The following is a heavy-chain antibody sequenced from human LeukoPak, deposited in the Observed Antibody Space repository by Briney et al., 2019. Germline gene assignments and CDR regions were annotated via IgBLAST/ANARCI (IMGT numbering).Heavy chain of an antibody. D-gene: IGHD2-2*01. Sequence: GGSLRLSCAASGFTFSDYYMSWIRQAPGKGLEWVSYISSSGSTIYYADSVKGRFTISRDNAKNSLYLQMDSLRAEDTAVYYCARDRIVVVPAGRGYYYGMDVWGQGTTVTVFS. CDR3: ARDRIVVVPAGRGYYYGMDV. CDR1: GFTFSDYY. CDR2: ISSSGSTI. J-gene: IGHJ6*02. V-gene: IGHV3-11*01.